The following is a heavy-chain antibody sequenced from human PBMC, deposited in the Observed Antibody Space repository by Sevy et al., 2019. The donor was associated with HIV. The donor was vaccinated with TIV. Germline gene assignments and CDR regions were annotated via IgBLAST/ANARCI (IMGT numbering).Heavy chain of an antibody. CDR3: ASTRGYSYGPVLYFDY. J-gene: IGHJ4*02. CDR2: ISGSGGST. D-gene: IGHD5-18*01. V-gene: IGHV3-23*01. CDR1: GFTFSSYA. Sequence: GGSLRLSCAASGFTFSSYAMSWVRQAPGKGLEWVSAISGSGGSTYYADSVKGRFTISRDNSKNTRYLQMNSLRAEDTAVYYCASTRGYSYGPVLYFDYWGQGTLVTVSS.